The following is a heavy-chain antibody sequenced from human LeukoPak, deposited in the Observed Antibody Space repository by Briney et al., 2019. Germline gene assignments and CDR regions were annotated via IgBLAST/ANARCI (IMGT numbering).Heavy chain of an antibody. CDR1: GFTFSNFA. D-gene: IGHD6-19*01. Sequence: PGGSLRLSCAASGFTFSNFAMGWVRQAPGKGLEWVSVIYPGGNTYYADSVKGRFTVSRDNSKNTLYLQMNSLRAEDTAVYYCASPRSGQSFDIWGQGTMVTVSS. CDR3: ASPRSGQSFDI. J-gene: IGHJ3*02. CDR2: IYPGGNT. V-gene: IGHV3-53*01.